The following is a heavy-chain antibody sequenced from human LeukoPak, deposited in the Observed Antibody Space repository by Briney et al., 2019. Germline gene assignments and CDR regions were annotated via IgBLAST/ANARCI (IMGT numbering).Heavy chain of an antibody. CDR1: GFIVSSNY. J-gene: IGHJ5*02. V-gene: IGHV4-34*01. CDR2: INHSGST. CDR3: ARRRLSIAAASRHGFDP. Sequence: GSLRLSRAASGFIVSSNYMSWVRQAPGKGLEWIGEINHSGSTNYNPSLKSRVTISVDTSKNQFSLKLSSVTAADTAVYYCARRRLSIAAASRHGFDPWGQGTLVTVSS. D-gene: IGHD6-13*01.